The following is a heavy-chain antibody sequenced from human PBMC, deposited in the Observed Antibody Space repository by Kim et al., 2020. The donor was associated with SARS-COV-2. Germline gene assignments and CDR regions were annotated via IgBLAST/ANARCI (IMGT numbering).Heavy chain of an antibody. CDR3: ARHKGVATIWGLGYYFDY. V-gene: IGHV4-39*01. CDR1: GGSISSSSYY. Sequence: SETLSLTCTVSGGSISSSSYYWGWIRQPPGKGLEWIGSIYYSGSTYYNPSLKSRVTISVDTSKNQFSLKLSSVTAADTAVYYCARHKGVATIWGLGYYFDYWGQGTLVTVSS. CDR2: IYYSGST. D-gene: IGHD5-12*01. J-gene: IGHJ4*02.